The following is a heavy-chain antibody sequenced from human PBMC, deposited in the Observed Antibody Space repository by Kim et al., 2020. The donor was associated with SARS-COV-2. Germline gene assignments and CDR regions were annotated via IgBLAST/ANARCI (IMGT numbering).Heavy chain of an antibody. D-gene: IGHD6-13*01. Sequence: GGSLRLSCAASGFTFDDYAMNWVRQAPGKGLEWVSGIGWISGSIGNGVSVKGRFTISRDNAKNSLYLQMNSLRAEDTALYYCAKVMGYSSSHTSVDCWGQGTLVTVSS. J-gene: IGHJ4*02. CDR3: AKVMGYSSSHTSVDC. CDR2: IGWISGSI. V-gene: IGHV3-9*01. CDR1: GFTFDDYA.